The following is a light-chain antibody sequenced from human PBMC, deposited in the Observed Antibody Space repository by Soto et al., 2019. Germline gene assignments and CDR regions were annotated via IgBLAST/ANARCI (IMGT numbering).Light chain of an antibody. V-gene: IGKV3-11*01. CDR3: QQRSEWPLT. Sequence: EIVLTQSPATLSLSPGERATLSCRASQSISSYLGWYQQKPGQAPRLLIYDASNRAAGIPARLSGSGSGTDFTLTISSLEPEDFAVYYCQQRSEWPLTFGGGTKVEIK. J-gene: IGKJ4*01. CDR2: DAS. CDR1: QSISSY.